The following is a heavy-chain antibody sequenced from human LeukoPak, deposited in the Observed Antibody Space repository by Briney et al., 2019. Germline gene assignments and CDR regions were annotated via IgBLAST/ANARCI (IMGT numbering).Heavy chain of an antibody. D-gene: IGHD4-17*01. Sequence: GGSLRLSCAASGFTFSGHWMSWVRQALGKGLEWVANIKQDGSEKSYADSVKGRFTISRDNAKNSLYLQVNSLRADDTAVYYCAREDDYGDYDYWGQGTLVTVSS. CDR2: IKQDGSEK. CDR3: AREDDYGDYDY. CDR1: GFTFSGHW. J-gene: IGHJ4*02. V-gene: IGHV3-7*01.